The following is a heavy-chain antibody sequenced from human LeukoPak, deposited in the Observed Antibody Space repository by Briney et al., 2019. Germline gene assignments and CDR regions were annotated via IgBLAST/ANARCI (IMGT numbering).Heavy chain of an antibody. D-gene: IGHD6-19*01. Sequence: ASVKVSCEASGYTFSNYGISWVRQAPGQGLEWMGWISAYNGNTNYVQKLQGRVTMTTDTSTSTAYMELRSLTSDETAVYYCARDLGAVAAPEYLDYWGQGTLVTVSS. J-gene: IGHJ4*02. CDR2: ISAYNGNT. CDR3: ARDLGAVAAPEYLDY. CDR1: GYTFSNYG. V-gene: IGHV1-18*01.